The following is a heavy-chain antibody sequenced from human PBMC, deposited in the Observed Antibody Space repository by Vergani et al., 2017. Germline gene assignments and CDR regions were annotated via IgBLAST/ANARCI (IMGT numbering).Heavy chain of an antibody. CDR1: GFTFTSYG. V-gene: IGHV3-48*04. CDR2: ISPSGATI. CDR3: ARATCSNGVCTSRDFFDN. D-gene: IGHD2-8*01. Sequence: EVQLLESGGGLVQPGESLRLSCTVSGFTFTSYGISWVRQAPGKGLEWLSYISPSGATIYYADSLKGRFTISRDNAKKSLFLEMKGLRTEDTAIYYCARATCSNGVCTSRDFFDNWGQGTLVTVSS. J-gene: IGHJ4*02.